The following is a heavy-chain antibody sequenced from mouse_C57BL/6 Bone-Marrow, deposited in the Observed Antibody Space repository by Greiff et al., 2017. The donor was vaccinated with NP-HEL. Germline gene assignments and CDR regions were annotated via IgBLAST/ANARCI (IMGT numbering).Heavy chain of an antibody. CDR2: IYPRSGNT. Sequence: VHLVESGAELARPGASVKLSCKASGYTFTSYGISWVKQRTGQGLEWIGEIYPRSGNTYYNEKFKGKATLTADKSSSTAYMELRSLTSEDSAVYFCAREGYYGSSYVGYFDVWGTGTTVTVSS. V-gene: IGHV1-81*01. CDR1: GYTFTSYG. CDR3: AREGYYGSSYVGYFDV. J-gene: IGHJ1*03. D-gene: IGHD1-1*01.